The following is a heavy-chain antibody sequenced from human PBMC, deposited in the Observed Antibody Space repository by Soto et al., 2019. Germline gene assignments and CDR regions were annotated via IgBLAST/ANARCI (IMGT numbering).Heavy chain of an antibody. V-gene: IGHV4-30-2*01. CDR1: GGSISSGGYS. CDR3: ARGPDY. Sequence: SETLSLTCAVSGGSISSGGYSWSWIRQPPGKGLEWIGYIYHGVSTYYNPSLKSRVTISVDRSKNQFSLKLSSVTAADTAVYYCARGPDYWGQGTLVTVSS. CDR2: IYHGVST. J-gene: IGHJ4*02.